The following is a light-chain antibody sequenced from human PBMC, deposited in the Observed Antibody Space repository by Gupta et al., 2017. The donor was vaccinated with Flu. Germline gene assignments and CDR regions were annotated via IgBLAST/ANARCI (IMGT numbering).Light chain of an antibody. CDR2: DAS. CDR3: QQRSNWPPIT. J-gene: IGKJ5*01. Sequence: EIVLTQSPAALSLSPGERATLSCRASQSVNSFLAWYQQKPGRAPRLLIYDASNRATGIPARFSGSESGTDFTLTISSLEPEDFAVYYCQQRSNWPPITFGQGTRLEIK. V-gene: IGKV3-11*01. CDR1: QSVNSF.